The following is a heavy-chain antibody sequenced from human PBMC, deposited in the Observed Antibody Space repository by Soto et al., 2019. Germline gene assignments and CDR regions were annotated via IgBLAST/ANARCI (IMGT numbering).Heavy chain of an antibody. CDR2: IYSDGSGP. V-gene: IGHV3-74*03. Sequence: QPVGSLRLSCAASGFTFSNYWMHWVRQAPGKGLVWVSRIYSDGSGPMYADSVKGRFTISRNNAKSTLYLQMNSLRAEDTAVYYCATLNSFGSDYWGRGTLVTVSS. CDR1: GFTFSNYW. D-gene: IGHD5-18*01. CDR3: ATLNSFGSDY. J-gene: IGHJ4*02.